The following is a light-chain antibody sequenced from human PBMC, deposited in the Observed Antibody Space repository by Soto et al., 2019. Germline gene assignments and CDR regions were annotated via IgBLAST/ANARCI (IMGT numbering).Light chain of an antibody. CDR2: DAS. CDR3: PQYDNRSLT. V-gene: IGKV1-33*01. J-gene: IGKJ4*01. CDR1: QDISNY. Sequence: DIQMTQSPSSLSASVGDRVTITCQESQDISNYLNWYQQKPGKAPKLLIYDASNLETGVPSRFSGSGSGTDFTFTISSLQTEDIETYYCPQYDNRSLTFGGGTKVEIK.